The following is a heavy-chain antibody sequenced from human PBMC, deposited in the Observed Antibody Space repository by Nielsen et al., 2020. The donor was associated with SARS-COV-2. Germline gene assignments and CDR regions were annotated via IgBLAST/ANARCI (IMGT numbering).Heavy chain of an antibody. V-gene: IGHV3-7*04. D-gene: IGHD1-14*01. Sequence: GGSLRLSCAASGFTFSSYWMSWVRQAPGKGLEWVANIKQDGSEKYYVDSVKGRFTISRDNAKSSLYLQLTSLRAEDTAVYYCARAYHNYYYAMDVWGQGTTVTVSS. CDR3: ARAYHNYYYAMDV. CDR2: IKQDGSEK. J-gene: IGHJ6*02. CDR1: GFTFSSYW.